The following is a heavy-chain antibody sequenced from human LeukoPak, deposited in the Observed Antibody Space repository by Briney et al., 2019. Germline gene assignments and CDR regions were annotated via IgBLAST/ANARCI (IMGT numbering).Heavy chain of an antibody. J-gene: IGHJ4*02. CDR2: INSDGSST. D-gene: IGHD6-19*01. Sequence: PGGSLRLSCAASGFTFSSYSMNWVRQAPGKGLVWVSRINSDGSSTSYADSVKGRFTISRDNAKNTLYLQMNSLRAEDTAVYYCARDWRDSSGWHTVSGWGQGTLVTVSS. V-gene: IGHV3-74*01. CDR3: ARDWRDSSGWHTVSG. CDR1: GFTFSSYS.